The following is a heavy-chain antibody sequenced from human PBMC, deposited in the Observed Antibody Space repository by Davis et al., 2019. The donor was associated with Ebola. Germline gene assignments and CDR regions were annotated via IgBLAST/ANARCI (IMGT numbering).Heavy chain of an antibody. J-gene: IGHJ3*01. D-gene: IGHD3/OR15-3a*01. V-gene: IGHV5-51*01. CDR2: IYPRDSHT. CDR3: ARQKYDFLDWLSTEPAGAFDV. Sequence: PGGSLRLSCKDFGFTFTNYWIAWVRQMPVLSLPFFGVIYPRDSHTKYNPSFRGHVTISVDTSTKIFYLHWYSLQASDSAVYYCARQKYDFLDWLSTEPAGAFDVWGQGTSISVSS. CDR1: GFTFTNYW.